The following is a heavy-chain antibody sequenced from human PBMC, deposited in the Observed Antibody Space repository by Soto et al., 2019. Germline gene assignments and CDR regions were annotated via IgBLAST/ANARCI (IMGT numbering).Heavy chain of an antibody. J-gene: IGHJ4*02. CDR1: GGSISTYY. D-gene: IGHD3-3*01. CDR3: ASAGETYYDFWSGFSPIDY. V-gene: IGHV4-59*01. CDR2: IFYSDNT. Sequence: SETLSLTCTVSGGSISTYYWIWVRQSPGKGLEWLGYIFYSDNTNYNPSLESRLSISVDTSKNQISLTLNSVTAADTAVYYCASAGETYYDFWSGFSPIDYWGPGTLVTVSS.